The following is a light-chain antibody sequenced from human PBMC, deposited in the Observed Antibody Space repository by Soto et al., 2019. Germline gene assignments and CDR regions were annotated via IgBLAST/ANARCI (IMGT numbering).Light chain of an antibody. CDR2: YDD. CDR3: AAWDDSLNGAVV. V-gene: IGLV1-36*01. CDR1: SSNIGTKG. J-gene: IGLJ2*01. Sequence: QPVLTQPPSVSGAPRQRVTISCSGSSSNIGTKGVNWYQQLPGQAPKLLIYYDDLLAAGVSDRFSGSKSGTSASLAISGLQSEDEADYYCAAWDDSLNGAVVFGGGTKLTVL.